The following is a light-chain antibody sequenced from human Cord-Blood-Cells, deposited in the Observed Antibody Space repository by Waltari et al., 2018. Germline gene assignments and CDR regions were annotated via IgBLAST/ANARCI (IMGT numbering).Light chain of an antibody. Sequence: QSVLTQPPSVSGAPGQRVTISCTGSSSNIGAGYDVHWYQQLPGTAPKLLIYGTGNRPSGVPDRFPGSKPGTSASLAITGLQAEDEADYYCQSYDSSLSGVVFGGGTKLTVL. V-gene: IGLV1-40*01. J-gene: IGLJ2*01. CDR2: GTG. CDR3: QSYDSSLSGVV. CDR1: SSNIGAGYD.